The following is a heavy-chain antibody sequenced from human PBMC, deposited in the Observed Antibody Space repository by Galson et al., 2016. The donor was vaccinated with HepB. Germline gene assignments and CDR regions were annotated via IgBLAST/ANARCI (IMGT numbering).Heavy chain of an antibody. D-gene: IGHD2-2*01. Sequence: SLRLSCAASGFTFSSYSMNWVRQAPGKGLEWVSGISWNSARTGYADSVKGRFTISRDNAKNSLYLQMNSLRPEDTALYYCAKDAPKVVGVTSWYLDLWGRGTLVTVSS. J-gene: IGHJ2*01. CDR3: AKDAPKVVGVTSWYLDL. CDR1: GFTFSSYS. CDR2: ISWNSART. V-gene: IGHV3-9*01.